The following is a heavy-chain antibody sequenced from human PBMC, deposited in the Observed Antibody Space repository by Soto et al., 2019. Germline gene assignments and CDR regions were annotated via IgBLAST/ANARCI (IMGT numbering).Heavy chain of an antibody. CDR2: ISAYNGNT. J-gene: IGHJ6*02. Sequence: QVQLVQSGAEVKKPGASVKVSCKASGYTFTSYGISWVRQAPGQGREWMGWISAYNGNTNYAQKFQGIVTMTTYTSTITAYMELRSLRSADPAVYSCATRGNFSTTRVCSFSGIDVWGQRPTVTVSS. V-gene: IGHV1-18*01. CDR3: ATRGNFSTTRVCSFSGIDV. CDR1: GYTFTSYG. D-gene: IGHD2-8*01.